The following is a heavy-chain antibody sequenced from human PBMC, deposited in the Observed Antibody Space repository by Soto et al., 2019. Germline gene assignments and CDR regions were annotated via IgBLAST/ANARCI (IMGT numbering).Heavy chain of an antibody. CDR3: AKDYSVGVTYSFCDC. CDR1: GFTFSTYG. D-gene: IGHD1-26*01. J-gene: IGHJ4*02. Sequence: QVQLVESGGGVVQPGRSLILSCEASGFTFSTYGIHWVRQAPGKGLEWVGGISYDGANNYYVDSVKGRFLISRDNSRNTLSLSISSLRPDDTAVYYCAKDYSVGVTYSFCDCWGQGTLVTVTS. CDR2: ISYDGANN. V-gene: IGHV3-30*18.